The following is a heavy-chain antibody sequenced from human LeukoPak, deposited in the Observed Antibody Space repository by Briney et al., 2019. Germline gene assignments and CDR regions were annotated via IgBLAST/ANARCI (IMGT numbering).Heavy chain of an antibody. CDR3: AKTGTPWYYFDY. Sequence: PGGSLRLSCAASGFTFSSYAMSWVRQAPGKGLERVSAISGSGGSTYYADSVKGRFTISRDNSKNTLYLQMNSLRAEDTAVYYCAKTGTPWYYFDYWGQGTLVTVSS. J-gene: IGHJ4*02. CDR1: GFTFSSYA. CDR2: ISGSGGST. D-gene: IGHD6-13*01. V-gene: IGHV3-23*01.